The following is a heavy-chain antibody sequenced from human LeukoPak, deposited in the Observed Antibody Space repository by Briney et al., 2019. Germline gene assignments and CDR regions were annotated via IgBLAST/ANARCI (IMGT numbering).Heavy chain of an antibody. CDR1: GFTFNIYG. D-gene: IGHD6-19*01. Sequence: SGGSLRLSCTTSGFTFNIYGIHWVRQAPGKGLEWVAFIWYDGSKKYYGDSVKGRFTVSRDNSKNTVYLQMNSLRADDTAVYYCVKDDHPYNSGWYFFSWGQGTLVTVSS. CDR2: IWYDGSKK. CDR3: VKDDHPYNSGWYFFS. V-gene: IGHV3-30*02. J-gene: IGHJ5*02.